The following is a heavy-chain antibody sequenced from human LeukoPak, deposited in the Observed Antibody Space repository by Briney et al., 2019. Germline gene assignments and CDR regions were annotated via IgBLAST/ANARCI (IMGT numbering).Heavy chain of an antibody. V-gene: IGHV4-34*01. CDR3: ARATYNWNDGGRYFDY. CDR2: INHSGST. J-gene: IGHJ4*02. D-gene: IGHD1-1*01. CDR1: GGSFSGYY. Sequence: SETLSLTCAVYGGSFSGYYWSWIRQPPGKGLVWIGEINHSGSTNYNPSLKSRVTISVDTSKNQFSLKLSSVTAADTAVYYCARATYNWNDGGRYFDYWGQGTLVTVSS.